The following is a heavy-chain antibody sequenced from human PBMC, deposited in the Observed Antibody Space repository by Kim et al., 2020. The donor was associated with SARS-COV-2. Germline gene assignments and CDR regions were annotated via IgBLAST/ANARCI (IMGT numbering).Heavy chain of an antibody. D-gene: IGHD5-12*01. CDR3: ARVVEMATISRGFDY. J-gene: IGHJ4*02. Sequence: GGSLRLSCAASGFTFSDYYMSWIRQAPGKGLEWVSYISSSGSTIYYADSVKGRFTISRDNAKNSLYLQMNSLRAEDTAVYYCARVVEMATISRGFDYWGQGTLVTVSS. V-gene: IGHV3-11*01. CDR1: GFTFSDYY. CDR2: ISSSGSTI.